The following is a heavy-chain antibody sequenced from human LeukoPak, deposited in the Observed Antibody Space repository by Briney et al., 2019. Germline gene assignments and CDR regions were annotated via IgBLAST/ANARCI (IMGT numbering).Heavy chain of an antibody. CDR3: AKDMGSSWYRGIGY. J-gene: IGHJ4*02. V-gene: IGHV3-11*01. CDR2: ISSSGSTI. Sequence: PGGSLRLSCAASGFTFSDYYMSWIRQAPGKGLEWVSYISSSGSTIYYADSVKGRFTISRDNSKNSLYLQMNSLRAEDTALYYCAKDMGSSWYRGIGYWGQGTLVTVSS. CDR1: GFTFSDYY. D-gene: IGHD6-13*01.